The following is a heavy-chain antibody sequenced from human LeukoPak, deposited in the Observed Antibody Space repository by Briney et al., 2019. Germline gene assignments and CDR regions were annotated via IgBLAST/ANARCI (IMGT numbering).Heavy chain of an antibody. J-gene: IGHJ6*03. Sequence: GGSLRLSCAASGFTFSSYIINWVRQAPGKGLEWVSSISSSSSYVYYADSVKGRFTISKDNAKNSLYLQMNSLRAEDTAVYYCARDGHGNFWRARRTYYMDVWGKGTTVTVSS. CDR3: ARDGHGNFWRARRTYYMDV. CDR1: GFTFSSYI. D-gene: IGHD3-3*01. CDR2: ISSSSSYV. V-gene: IGHV3-21*01.